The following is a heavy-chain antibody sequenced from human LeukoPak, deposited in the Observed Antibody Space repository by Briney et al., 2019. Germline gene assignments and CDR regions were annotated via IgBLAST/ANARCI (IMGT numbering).Heavy chain of an antibody. Sequence: GASVKVSCKASGYTFTSYAMHWVRQAPGQRLEWMGWINAGNGNTKYSQKFQGRVTITRDTSASTAYMELSSLRSEDTAVYYCASRRYYYDSSGYYNWFDPWGQGTLATVSS. V-gene: IGHV1-3*01. J-gene: IGHJ5*02. D-gene: IGHD3-22*01. CDR2: INAGNGNT. CDR3: ASRRYYYDSSGYYNWFDP. CDR1: GYTFTSYA.